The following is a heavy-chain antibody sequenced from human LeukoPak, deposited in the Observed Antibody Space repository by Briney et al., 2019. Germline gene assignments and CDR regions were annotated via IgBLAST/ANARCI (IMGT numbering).Heavy chain of an antibody. CDR3: AKPITVSGATDGFDI. J-gene: IGHJ3*02. CDR2: IKQDGNEK. V-gene: IGHV3-7*01. CDR1: GFTFSNYW. Sequence: GGSLRLSCAASGFTFSNYWMNWVRQAPGKGLEWVANIKQDGNEKYYVDSVKGRFTSSRDNAKNSPYLQMNSLRVEDTAVYYCAKPITVSGATDGFDIWGQGTMVTVSS. D-gene: IGHD3-3*01.